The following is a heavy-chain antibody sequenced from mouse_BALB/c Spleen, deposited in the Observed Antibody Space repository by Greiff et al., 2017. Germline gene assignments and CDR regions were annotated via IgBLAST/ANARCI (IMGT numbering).Heavy chain of an antibody. V-gene: IGHV1-12*01. CDR1: GYTFTSYN. J-gene: IGHJ2*01. CDR2: IYPGNGDT. Sequence: QVQLQQPGAELVKPGASVKMSCKASGYTFTSYNMHWVKQTPGQGLEWIGAIYPGNGDTSYNQKFKGKATLTADKSSSTAYMQLSSLTSEDSAVYYCARYYYGYYFDYWGQGTTLTVSS. D-gene: IGHD1-1*01. CDR3: ARYYYGYYFDY.